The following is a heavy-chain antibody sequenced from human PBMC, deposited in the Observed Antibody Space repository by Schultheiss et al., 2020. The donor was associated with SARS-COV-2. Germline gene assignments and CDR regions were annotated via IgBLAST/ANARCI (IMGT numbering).Heavy chain of an antibody. D-gene: IGHD3-22*01. J-gene: IGHJ4*02. CDR2: ISSSGSTI. V-gene: IGHV3-11*04. CDR1: GFTFSNAW. Sequence: GESLKISCAASGFTFSNAWMSWVRQAPGKGLEWVSYISSSGSTIYYADSVKGRFTISRDNAKNSLYLQMNSLRAEDTAVYYCARGRAGYYDSSGYYLYWGQGTLVTVSS. CDR3: ARGRAGYYDSSGYYLY.